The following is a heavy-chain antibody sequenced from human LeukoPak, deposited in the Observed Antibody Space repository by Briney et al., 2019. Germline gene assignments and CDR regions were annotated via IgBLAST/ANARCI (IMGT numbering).Heavy chain of an antibody. CDR2: FSYRGSA. CDR3: ARQVARSLNSLRVVSLDSFDM. Sequence: SETLSLTCAVSGDSISGSSYFWGWIRQPSGRGLEWIGSFSYRGSAYYNPSLKSRVTISRDTSTSQFSLKLRSVTAADTAVYYCARQVARSLNSLRVVSLDSFDMWGQGTTVTVSS. CDR1: GDSISGSSYF. V-gene: IGHV4-39*07. J-gene: IGHJ3*02. D-gene: IGHD2/OR15-2a*01.